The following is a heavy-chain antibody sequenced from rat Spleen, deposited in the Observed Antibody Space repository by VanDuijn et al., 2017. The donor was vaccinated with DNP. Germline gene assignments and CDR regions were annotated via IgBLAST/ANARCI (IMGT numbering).Heavy chain of an antibody. CDR1: GFTVNNFW. J-gene: IGHJ3*01. Sequence: EVQLVESGGDLVQPGRSLKLSCVVSGFTVNNFWMAWIRQVPGKGLEWVATIISSGGSTYYPNSVKGRFTISRDNAKNTLYLQMDSLRSEDTATYYCTTALIYGGYCLFVYWGQGTMVTVSS. D-gene: IGHD2-5*01. V-gene: IGHV5-31*01. CDR2: IISSGGST. CDR3: TTALIYGGYCLFVY.